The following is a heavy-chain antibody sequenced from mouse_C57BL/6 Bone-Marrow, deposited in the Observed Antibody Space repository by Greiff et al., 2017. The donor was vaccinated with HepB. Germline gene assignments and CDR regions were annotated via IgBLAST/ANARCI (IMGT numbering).Heavy chain of an antibody. V-gene: IGHV1-15*01. CDR2: IDPETGGT. J-gene: IGHJ3*01. CDR1: GYTFTDYE. CDR3: TDCDYDSAY. D-gene: IGHD2-4*01. Sequence: QVHVQQSGAELVRPGASVTLSCKASGYTFTDYEMHWVKQTPVHGLEWIGAIDPETGGTAYNKKFKGKAILTADKSSSTAYMELSSLTSEDSAVYNCTDCDYDSAYGGQGTVVTVTA.